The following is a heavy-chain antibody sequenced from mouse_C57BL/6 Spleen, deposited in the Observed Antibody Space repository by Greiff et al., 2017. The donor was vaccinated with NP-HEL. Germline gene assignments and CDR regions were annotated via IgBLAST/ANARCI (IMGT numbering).Heavy chain of an antibody. CDR3: ARGITTVVATGDD. J-gene: IGHJ2*01. V-gene: IGHV1-82*01. CDR2: IYPGDGDT. Sequence: QVQLQQSGPELVKPGASVKISCKASGYAFSSSWMNWVKQRPGKGLEWIGRIYPGDGDTHYNGKFKGKATLTADKSSSTAYMQLSSLTSEDAAVYFCARGITTVVATGDDWGQGTTLTVSA. D-gene: IGHD1-1*01. CDR1: GYAFSSSW.